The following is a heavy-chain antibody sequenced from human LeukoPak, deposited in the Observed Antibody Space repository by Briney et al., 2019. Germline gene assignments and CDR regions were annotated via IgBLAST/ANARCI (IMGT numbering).Heavy chain of an antibody. D-gene: IGHD1-26*01. Sequence: PGGSLRLSCAASGFTFSNAWMNWVRQAPGKWLEWVGRIKSKTDGGTTDYDAPVKGRFTISRDDSKNTQYLQMNSLKTEDTAVYYCTTDRGSGYSGSYYFDFWGQGTLVTVSS. CDR3: TTDRGSGYSGSYYFDF. CDR1: GFTFSNAW. J-gene: IGHJ4*02. CDR2: IKSKTDGGTT. V-gene: IGHV3-15*01.